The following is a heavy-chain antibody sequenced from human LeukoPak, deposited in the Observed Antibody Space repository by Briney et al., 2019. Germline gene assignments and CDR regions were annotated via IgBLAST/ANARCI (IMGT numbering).Heavy chain of an antibody. J-gene: IGHJ4*02. D-gene: IGHD3-10*01. CDR3: ARLWFGELSLDY. CDR2: IYYSGST. V-gene: IGHV4-39*07. Sequence: SETLSLTCTVSGGSISSNNYYWGWIRQPPGKGLEWIGSIYYSGSTYYNPSLKSRVTISVDTSKNQFSLKLSSVTAADTAVYYCARLWFGELSLDYWGQGTLVTVSS. CDR1: GGSISSNNYY.